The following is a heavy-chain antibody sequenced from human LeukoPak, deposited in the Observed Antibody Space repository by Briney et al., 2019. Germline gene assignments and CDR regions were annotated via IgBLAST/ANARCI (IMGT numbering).Heavy chain of an antibody. CDR2: ISGGGVST. CDR1: GFNFITYA. V-gene: IGHV3-23*01. J-gene: IGHJ4*02. D-gene: IGHD3-3*01. CDR3: AKTTKYDFWSGYSLYFDS. Sequence: PGGSLRLSCAASGFNFITYAMNWVRQAPGKGLEWVSFISGGGVSTHYADSVKGRFTISRDNSKNTLYLQLNSLRDEDTAVYYCAKTTKYDFWSGYSLYFDSWGRGTLVTVSS.